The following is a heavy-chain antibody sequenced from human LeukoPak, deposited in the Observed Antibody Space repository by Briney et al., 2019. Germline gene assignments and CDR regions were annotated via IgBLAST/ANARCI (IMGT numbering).Heavy chain of an antibody. D-gene: IGHD3-22*01. CDR1: GFTFSSYS. J-gene: IGHJ4*02. Sequence: PGGSLRLSCAASGFTFSSYSLNWVRQAPGKGLEWVSSISSTSSFIYYADSVKGRFTISRDNAMNSLYLQMNTLRAEDTAVYYCARDHGSGYSDCWGQGTLVTVSS. CDR2: ISSTSSFI. CDR3: ARDHGSGYSDC. V-gene: IGHV3-21*01.